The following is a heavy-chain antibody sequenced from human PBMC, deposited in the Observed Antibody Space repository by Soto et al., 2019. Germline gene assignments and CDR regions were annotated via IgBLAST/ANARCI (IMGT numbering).Heavy chain of an antibody. CDR2: IWYDGSNK. J-gene: IGHJ6*02. CDR1: GFTFSSYG. CDR3: AREGKPRGGNYYYGMDV. D-gene: IGHD2-15*01. V-gene: IGHV3-33*01. Sequence: GGSLRLSCAASGFTFSSYGMHWVRQAPGKGLEWVAVIWYDGSNKYYADSVKGRFTISRDNFKNTLYLQMNSLRAEDTAVYYCAREGKPRGGNYYYGMDVWGQGTTVTVSS.